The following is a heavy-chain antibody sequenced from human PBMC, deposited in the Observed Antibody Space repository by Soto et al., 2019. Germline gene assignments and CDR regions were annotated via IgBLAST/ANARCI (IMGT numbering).Heavy chain of an antibody. J-gene: IGHJ4*02. CDR3: AGPGGSSPYYFDY. CDR2: IYYSGST. V-gene: IGHV4-59*01. CDR1: GGSISSYY. D-gene: IGHD6-13*01. Sequence: SETLSLTCTVSGGSISSYYWSWIRQPPGKGLEWIGYIYYSGSTNYNPSLKSRVTISVDTSKNQFSLKLSSVTAADTAVYYCAGPGGSSPYYFDYWGQGTLVTVSS.